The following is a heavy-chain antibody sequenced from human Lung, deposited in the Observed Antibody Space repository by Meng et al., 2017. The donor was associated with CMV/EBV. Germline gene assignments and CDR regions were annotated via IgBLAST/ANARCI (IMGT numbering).Heavy chain of an antibody. V-gene: IGHV1-8*01. D-gene: IGHD2-15*01. CDR1: GYTFTTYD. J-gene: IGHJ6*02. Sequence: ASVXVSXKPSGYTFTTYDFNWVRQATGQGLEWMGWMNPNSGNTGYAQKFQGRVAMTRVTSISTAYMELSSLTSDDTAVYYCARTRIEVEPDGTKIKYYNYGMDVWXQGTTVTVSS. CDR2: MNPNSGNT. CDR3: ARTRIEVEPDGTKIKYYNYGMDV.